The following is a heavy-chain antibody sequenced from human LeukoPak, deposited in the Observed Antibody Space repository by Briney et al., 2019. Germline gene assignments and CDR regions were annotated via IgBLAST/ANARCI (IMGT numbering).Heavy chain of an antibody. CDR2: IYHSGST. D-gene: IGHD6-19*01. Sequence: PSGTLSLTCAVSGGSISSSNWWSWVRQPPGKGLEWIGEIYHSGSTNYNPSLKSRVTISVDKSKNQFSLKLSSVTAADTAVYYCAASSGWYDGYYFDYWGQGTLVTVPS. CDR1: GGSISSSNW. CDR3: AASSGWYDGYYFDY. J-gene: IGHJ4*02. V-gene: IGHV4-4*02.